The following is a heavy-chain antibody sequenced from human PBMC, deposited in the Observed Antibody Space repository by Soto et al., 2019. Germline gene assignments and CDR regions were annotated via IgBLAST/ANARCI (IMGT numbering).Heavy chain of an antibody. D-gene: IGHD6-19*01. CDR1: GFTFSSYA. CDR3: AKGVISGWSSYYGMDV. J-gene: IGHJ6*02. CDR2: ISGSGDST. V-gene: IGHV3-23*01. Sequence: EVQLLESGGDLVQPGGSLRLSCAASGFTFSSYAMSWVRQAPGKGLEWVSAISGSGDSTYYADSVKGRFTISRDNSKNTVYLQMNSLRGEDTAVYYCAKGVISGWSSYYGMDVCGQGTTVTVSS.